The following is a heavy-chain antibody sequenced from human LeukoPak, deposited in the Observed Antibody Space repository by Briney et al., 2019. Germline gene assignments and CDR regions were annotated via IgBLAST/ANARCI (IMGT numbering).Heavy chain of an antibody. Sequence: ASVKVSCKASGFTFTGYYIHWVRQAPGQGLEWMGWINPNSGGTNYAQKFQGRVTMTRDTSISTAYMELSRLRSDDTAVYYCARAIRRVAAPNWFDPWGQGTLVTVSS. CDR2: INPNSGGT. D-gene: IGHD6-13*01. V-gene: IGHV1-2*02. CDR1: GFTFTGYY. CDR3: ARAIRRVAAPNWFDP. J-gene: IGHJ5*02.